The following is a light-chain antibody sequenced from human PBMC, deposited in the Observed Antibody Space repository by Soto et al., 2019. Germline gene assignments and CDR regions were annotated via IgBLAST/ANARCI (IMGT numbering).Light chain of an antibody. CDR3: QTWGTGIQV. CDR1: SGHSSYA. V-gene: IGLV4-69*01. CDR2: VNSDGSH. J-gene: IGLJ1*01. Sequence: QLVLTQSPSASASLGASVKLTCTLSSGHSSYAIAWHQQQPEKGPRYLMKVNSDGSHSKGDGIPDRFSGSSSGAERYLTISCLQSEDEADYYCQTWGTGIQVFGTGTKVTVL.